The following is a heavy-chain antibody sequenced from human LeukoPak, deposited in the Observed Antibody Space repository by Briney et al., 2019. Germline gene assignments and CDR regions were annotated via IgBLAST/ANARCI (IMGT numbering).Heavy chain of an antibody. J-gene: IGHJ4*02. D-gene: IGHD2-15*01. CDR1: GGSISSYY. CDR3: ARGRNCSGGSCYSSVPPSDY. CDR2: IYYSGII. Sequence: SETLSLTCTVSGGSISSYYWSCIRHPPAEGLGWIGYIYYSGIINYNPSLKSRVTLSVDTSKNQCYLKLNCVPAADTAVYYGARGRNCSGGSCYSSVPPSDYWGQGSLVTVSS. V-gene: IGHV4-59*01.